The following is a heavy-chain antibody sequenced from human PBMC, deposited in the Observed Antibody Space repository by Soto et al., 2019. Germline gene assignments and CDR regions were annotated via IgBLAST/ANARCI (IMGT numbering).Heavy chain of an antibody. Sequence: QVQLQESGPGLVKPSGTLSLTCAVSGGSISSNNWWSWVRQPPEKALEWIAEIYHSGSTNYNPSFNSRVTISVDKFKNQFSLEVNSVTAADTAVYYCARGDGGNSHWYFGLWGRGTLVTVSS. CDR3: ARGDGGNSHWYFGL. CDR1: GGSISSNNW. J-gene: IGHJ2*01. D-gene: IGHD2-21*02. V-gene: IGHV4-4*02. CDR2: IYHSGST.